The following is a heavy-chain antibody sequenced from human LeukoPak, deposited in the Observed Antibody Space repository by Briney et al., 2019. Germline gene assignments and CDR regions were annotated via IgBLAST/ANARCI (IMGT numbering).Heavy chain of an antibody. CDR3: AREWSPMFRNDAFDI. CDR1: GYTFTGYY. Sequence: GASVKVSCKASGYTFTGYYMHWVRQAPGQGLEWMGWINPNSGGTNYAQKFQGRVTMTRDTSISTAYMELNRLRSDDTAVYYCAREWSPMFRNDAFDIWGQGTMVTVSS. V-gene: IGHV1-2*02. CDR2: INPNSGGT. D-gene: IGHD3-10*02. J-gene: IGHJ3*02.